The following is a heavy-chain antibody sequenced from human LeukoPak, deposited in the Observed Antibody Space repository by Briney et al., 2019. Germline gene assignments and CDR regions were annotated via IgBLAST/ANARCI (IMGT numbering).Heavy chain of an antibody. CDR3: AREGTMVRGVRDY. CDR2: INPNSGGT. Sequence: GASVKVSCKASGYTFTGYYIHWVRQAPGQGLEWMGWINPNSGGTNYAQKFQGRVTMTRDTSISTAYMELSRLRSDDTAVYYCAREGTMVRGVRDYWGQGTLVTVSS. V-gene: IGHV1-2*02. CDR1: GYTFTGYY. J-gene: IGHJ4*02. D-gene: IGHD3-10*01.